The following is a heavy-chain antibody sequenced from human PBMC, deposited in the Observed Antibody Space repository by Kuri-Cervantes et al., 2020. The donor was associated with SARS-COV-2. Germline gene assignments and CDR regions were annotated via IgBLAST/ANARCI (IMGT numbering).Heavy chain of an antibody. J-gene: IGHJ6*02. CDR2: INPNSGGT. CDR1: GYTFTGYY. D-gene: IGHD3-22*01. Sequence: ASVKVFCKASGYTFTGYYMHWVRQAPGQGLEWMGWINPNSGGTNYAQKFQGWVTMTRDTSISTAYMELSRLRSDDTAVYYCARDLDSSGYGYYYYGMDVWGQGTTVTVSS. V-gene: IGHV1-2*04. CDR3: ARDLDSSGYGYYYYGMDV.